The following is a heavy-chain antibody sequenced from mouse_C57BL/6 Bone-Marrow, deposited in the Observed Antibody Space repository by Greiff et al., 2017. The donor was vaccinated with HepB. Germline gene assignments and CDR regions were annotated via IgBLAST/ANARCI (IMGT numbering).Heavy chain of an antibody. CDR3: ARQDYGSEDAMDY. D-gene: IGHD1-1*01. Sequence: EVKLQESGGDLVKPGGSLKLSCAASGFTFSSYGMSWVRQTPDKRLEWVATISSGGSYTYYPDSVKGRFTISRDNAKNTLYLQMSSLKSEDTAMYYCARQDYGSEDAMDYWGQGTSVTVSS. J-gene: IGHJ4*01. V-gene: IGHV5-6*01. CDR2: ISSGGSYT. CDR1: GFTFSSYG.